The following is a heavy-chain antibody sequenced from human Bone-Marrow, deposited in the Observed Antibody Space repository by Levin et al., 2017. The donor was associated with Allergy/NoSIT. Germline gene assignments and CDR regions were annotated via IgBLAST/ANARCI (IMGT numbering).Heavy chain of an antibody. CDR2: IWYDGSEK. V-gene: IGHV3-33*01. CDR1: GFTFSTFG. J-gene: IGHJ3*02. CDR3: ARAGDGFDI. Sequence: GGSLRLSCAASGFTFSTFGMHWVRQAPGKGLEWVAVIWYDGSEKYYADSVKGRFTISRDNSKNTLYLQMNSLRAEDTAVYYCARAGDGFDIWGQGTMVTVSS.